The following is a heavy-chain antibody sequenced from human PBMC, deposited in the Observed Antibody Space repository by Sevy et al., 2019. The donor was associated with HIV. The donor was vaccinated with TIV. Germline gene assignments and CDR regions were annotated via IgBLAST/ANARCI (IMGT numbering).Heavy chain of an antibody. CDR3: ARDSYYYDMHSSYRPPDY. D-gene: IGHD3-22*01. CDR2: IGVNNGKT. J-gene: IGHJ4*02. V-gene: IGHV1-18*01. Sequence: ASVNVSCKASGYNFNTYGITWVRQAPGQGLEWVGWIGVNNGKTNYAAMLQARISMTADTSTSTVYMELRTLTSDDTAMYFCARDSYYYDMHSSYRPPDYWGQGTLVTVSS. CDR1: GYNFNTYG.